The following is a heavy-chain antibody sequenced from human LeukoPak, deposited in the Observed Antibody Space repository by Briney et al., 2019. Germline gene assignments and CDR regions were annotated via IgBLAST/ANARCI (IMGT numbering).Heavy chain of an antibody. V-gene: IGHV3-11*04. CDR3: ATEGPYCSSTSCPD. CDR1: GFTVSSNY. CDR2: ISSSGSTI. Sequence: PGGSLRLSCAASGFTVSSNYMSWVRQAPGKGLEWVSYISSSGSTIYYADSVKGRFTISRDNAKNSLYLQMNSLRAEDTAVYYCATEGPYCSSTSCPDWGQGTLVTVSS. J-gene: IGHJ4*02. D-gene: IGHD2-2*01.